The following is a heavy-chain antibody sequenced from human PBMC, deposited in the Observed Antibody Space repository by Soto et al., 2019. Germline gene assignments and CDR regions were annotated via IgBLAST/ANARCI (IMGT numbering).Heavy chain of an antibody. D-gene: IGHD3-10*02. CDR2: SSNSGTYT. Sequence: PRGSRRRSWAASGFTVSNYYMSWIRQAPGKGLEWLSYSSNSGTYTRYADSVKGRFSISRDNAKNSLYLQINSLRGEDSATYYCARSGDNYNVLDYWGQGTPVTVSS. CDR1: GFTVSNYY. J-gene: IGHJ4*02. V-gene: IGHV3-11*06. CDR3: ARSGDNYNVLDY.